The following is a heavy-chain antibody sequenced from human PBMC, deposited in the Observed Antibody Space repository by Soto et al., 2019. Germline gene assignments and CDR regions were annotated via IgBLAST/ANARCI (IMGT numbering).Heavy chain of an antibody. Sequence: SETLSLTCTVSGASTRSTDYYWSWIRQAPGKGLEWIGYVYYTGSTYYNPSLMSRLTISVDTSKNQFSLKLTSVTAAETAVYYCVRTAREGAVAPHWFDRWGQGTQVTVS. D-gene: IGHD2-21*02. CDR2: VYYTGST. CDR3: VRTAREGAVAPHWFDR. J-gene: IGHJ5*02. V-gene: IGHV4-30-4*01. CDR1: GASTRSTDYY.